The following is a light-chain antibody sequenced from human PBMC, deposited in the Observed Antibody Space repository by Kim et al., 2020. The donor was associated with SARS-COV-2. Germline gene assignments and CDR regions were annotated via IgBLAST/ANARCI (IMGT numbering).Light chain of an antibody. J-gene: IGLJ3*02. V-gene: IGLV4-69*01. CDR1: NGHTSSA. CDR2: VNSDGSH. Sequence: QLVLTQSPSASASVGASVKLTCTLTNGHTSSAIAWHQQQPDKGPRYLMKVNSDGSHNKGDGIPDRCSGSSSGAERYLTISSLQSEDEGDYYCQTWGTGIQVFGGGTQLTVL. CDR3: QTWGTGIQV.